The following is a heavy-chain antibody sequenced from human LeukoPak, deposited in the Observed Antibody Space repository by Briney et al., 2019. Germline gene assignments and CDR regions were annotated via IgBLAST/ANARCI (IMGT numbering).Heavy chain of an antibody. CDR1: GYTFTSYA. J-gene: IGHJ3*02. CDR3: ARLSREARHWGDAFDI. D-gene: IGHD3-16*01. V-gene: IGHV1-69*13. Sequence: SVKVSCKASGYTFTSYAMHWVSQAPGQGLEWMGGIIPIFDTANYAQKFQGRVTITADESTSTAYMELSSLRSEDTAVYYCARLSREARHWGDAFDIWGQGTMVTVSS. CDR2: IIPIFDTA.